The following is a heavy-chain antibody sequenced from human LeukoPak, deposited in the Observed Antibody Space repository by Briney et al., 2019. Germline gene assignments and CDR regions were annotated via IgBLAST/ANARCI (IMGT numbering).Heavy chain of an antibody. D-gene: IGHD3-10*01. J-gene: IGHJ4*02. CDR3: AKTTLLGVRGVISHFDY. Sequence: GGSLRLSCAASGFTFSSYSMNWVRQAPGKGLEWVSSISSSSSYIYYADSVKGRFTISRDNAKNSLYLQMNSLRAEDTAVYYCAKTTLLGVRGVISHFDYWGQGTLVTVSS. V-gene: IGHV3-21*01. CDR1: GFTFSSYS. CDR2: ISSSSSYI.